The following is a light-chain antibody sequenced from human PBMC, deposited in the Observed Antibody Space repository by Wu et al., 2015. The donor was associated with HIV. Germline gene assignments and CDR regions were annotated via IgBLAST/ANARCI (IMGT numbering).Light chain of an antibody. Sequence: EVVLTQSPGTLSLSPGERVTLSCRASQSVSGNSLAWYQQRLGQAPRLLIYGASSRATGISDRFSGSGSGTDFTLTINRLEPEDFAVYYCQHYDTSSRTFGRGPRWKSN. V-gene: IGKV3-20*01. CDR2: GAS. CDR1: QSVSGNS. J-gene: IGKJ1*01. CDR3: QHYDTSSRT.